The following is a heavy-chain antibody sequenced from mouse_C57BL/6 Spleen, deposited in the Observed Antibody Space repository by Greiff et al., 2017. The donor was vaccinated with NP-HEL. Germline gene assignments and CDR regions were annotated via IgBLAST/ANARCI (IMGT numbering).Heavy chain of an antibody. V-gene: IGHV2-5*01. CDR2: IWRGGST. Sequence: QVHVKQSGPGLVQPSQSLSITCTVSGFSLTSYGVHWVRQSPGKGLEWLGVIWRGGSTDYNAAFMSRLSITKDNSKSQVFFKMNSLQADDTAIYYCAKWGYDALYAMDYWGQGTSVTVSS. CDR3: AKWGYDALYAMDY. CDR1: GFSLTSYG. D-gene: IGHD2-2*01. J-gene: IGHJ4*01.